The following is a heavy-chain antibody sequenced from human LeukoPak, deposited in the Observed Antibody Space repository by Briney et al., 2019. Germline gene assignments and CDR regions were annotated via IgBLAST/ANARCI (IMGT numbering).Heavy chain of an antibody. D-gene: IGHD4-11*01. Sequence: ASVKVSCKTSGYTFTDYYIHWVRQAPGQGLEWMGWINPNSGETNSAQKFQGRVTMTGDTSISTAYMELRRVTSDDTAVYYCARDRDYSNTEKGFDYWGQGTLVTVSS. J-gene: IGHJ4*02. V-gene: IGHV1-2*02. CDR3: ARDRDYSNTEKGFDY. CDR2: INPNSGET. CDR1: GYTFTDYY.